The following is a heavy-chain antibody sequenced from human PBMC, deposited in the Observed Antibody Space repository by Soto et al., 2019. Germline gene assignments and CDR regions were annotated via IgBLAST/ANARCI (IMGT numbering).Heavy chain of an antibody. Sequence: GGSLRLSCAASGFTFSSYGMHWVRQALGKGLEWVAVIWYDGSNKYYADSVKGRFTISRDNSKNTLYLQMNSLRAEDTAVYCCAAGRYFDWFPLDYWGQGTLVSVSS. D-gene: IGHD3-9*01. V-gene: IGHV3-33*01. CDR1: GFTFSSYG. CDR2: IWYDGSNK. J-gene: IGHJ4*02. CDR3: AAGRYFDWFPLDY.